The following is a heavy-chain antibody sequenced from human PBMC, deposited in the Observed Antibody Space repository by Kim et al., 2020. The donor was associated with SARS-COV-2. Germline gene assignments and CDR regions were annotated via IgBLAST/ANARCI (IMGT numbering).Heavy chain of an antibody. V-gene: IGHV1-18*01. Sequence: ASVKVSCKASGYTFTSYGISWVRQAPGQGLEWMGWISAYNGNTNYAQKLQGRVTMTTDTSTSTAYMELRSLRSDDTAVYYCARVKGGVTRVVAGAGLAPFGMDDWGKGTTLPVSS. CDR2: ISAYNGNT. D-gene: IGHD6-19*01. J-gene: IGHJ6*03. CDR1: GYTFTSYG. CDR3: ARVKGGVTRVVAGAGLAPFGMDD.